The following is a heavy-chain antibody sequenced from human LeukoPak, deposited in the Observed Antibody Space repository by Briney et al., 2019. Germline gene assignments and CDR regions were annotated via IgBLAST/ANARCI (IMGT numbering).Heavy chain of an antibody. D-gene: IGHD6-19*01. J-gene: IGHJ4*02. CDR1: GFTVSSNY. V-gene: IGHV3-66*01. CDR3: ARYLFPSSGWDYFDY. CDR2: IYSGGSA. Sequence: GGSLRLSCAASGFTVSSNYMSWVRQAPGKGLEWASTIYSGGSAYYADSVKGRFTISRDNSKNTLYLQMNSLRAEDTAVYYCARYLFPSSGWDYFDYWGQGTLVTVSS.